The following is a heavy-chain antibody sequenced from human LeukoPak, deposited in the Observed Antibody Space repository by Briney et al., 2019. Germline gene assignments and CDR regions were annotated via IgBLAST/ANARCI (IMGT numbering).Heavy chain of an antibody. CDR1: GSSISSISYY. D-gene: IGHD3-3*01. Sequence: PSETLSLTCTVSGSSISSISYYGGWIRQPPGKGLEWIGSIHYSGSTYNSPSLKSRVTISVDTSKNQFSLKLTSVTAADTAVYYCAAHDFWSGPLDYWGQGTLVTVSS. V-gene: IGHV4-39*01. CDR3: AAHDFWSGPLDY. J-gene: IGHJ4*02. CDR2: IHYSGST.